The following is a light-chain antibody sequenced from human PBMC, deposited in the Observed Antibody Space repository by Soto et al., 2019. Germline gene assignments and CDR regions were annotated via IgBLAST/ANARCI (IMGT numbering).Light chain of an antibody. CDR1: SSDVGGYNY. CDR3: ISYAGSSNYV. V-gene: IGLV2-8*01. J-gene: IGLJ1*01. Sequence: QPVLTQPPSASGSPGQSVTISCTGTSSDVGGYNYVSWYQQHPGKAPKVMISEVSKRPSGVPDRFSGSKSGNTASLTVSGLQAEDEADYYCISYAGSSNYVFGTGTKMTVL. CDR2: EVS.